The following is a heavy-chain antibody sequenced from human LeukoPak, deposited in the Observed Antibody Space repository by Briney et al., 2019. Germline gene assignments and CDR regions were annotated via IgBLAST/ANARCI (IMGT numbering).Heavy chain of an antibody. D-gene: IGHD3-9*01. Sequence: GGSLRLSCAASGFTFSSYAMHWVRQAPGKGLEWVAVISYDGSNKYYADSVKGRFTISRDNSKNTLYLQMNSLRAEDTAVYYCARVLTGYYFDYWGQGTLVTVSS. CDR3: ARVLTGYYFDY. V-gene: IGHV3-30-3*01. J-gene: IGHJ4*02. CDR2: ISYDGSNK. CDR1: GFTFSSYA.